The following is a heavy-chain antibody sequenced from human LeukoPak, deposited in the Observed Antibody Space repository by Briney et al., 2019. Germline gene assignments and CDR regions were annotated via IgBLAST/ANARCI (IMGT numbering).Heavy chain of an antibody. CDR2: INPNSGGT. J-gene: IGHJ4*02. CDR1: EYAFTGYY. D-gene: IGHD1-14*01. CDR3: ARDLTTLNYFDY. Sequence: ASVKVSCKASEYAFTGYYIHWVRQAPGQGPEWMGWINPNSGGTKYAQKFQGRVTMTRDTSISTAYMELSRLSSDDTAVYYCARDLTTLNYFDYWGPGTLVTVSS. V-gene: IGHV1-2*02.